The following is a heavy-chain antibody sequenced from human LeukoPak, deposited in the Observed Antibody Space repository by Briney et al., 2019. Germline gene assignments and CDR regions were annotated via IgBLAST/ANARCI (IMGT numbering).Heavy chain of an antibody. D-gene: IGHD2-2*03. Sequence: GGSLRLSCAASGFTFSSYWMSWVRQAPRKGLEWVADIKEDGSEIFYVDSVKGRFTISRDNAKNSLYLQMDSLRAEDTAVYYCARVNGFYPHYYYMDVWGKGTTVTVSS. J-gene: IGHJ6*03. CDR1: GFTFSSYW. V-gene: IGHV3-7*01. CDR3: ARVNGFYPHYYYMDV. CDR2: IKEDGSEI.